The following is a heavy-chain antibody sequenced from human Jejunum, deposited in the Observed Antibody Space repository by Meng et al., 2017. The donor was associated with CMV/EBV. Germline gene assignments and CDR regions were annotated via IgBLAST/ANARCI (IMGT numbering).Heavy chain of an antibody. CDR3: AREPYCSSTSCSRAFGP. CDR2: ISGDGSST. V-gene: IGHV3-74*01. CDR1: TFSIYW. D-gene: IGHD2-2*01. J-gene: IGHJ5*02. Sequence: TFSIYWMHWVRQTPKGLEWVSRISGDGSSTAYADSVEGRFTISRDNAKNTLFLQMDSLGAEDTAVYYCAREPYCSSTSCSRAFGPWGRGTLVTVSS.